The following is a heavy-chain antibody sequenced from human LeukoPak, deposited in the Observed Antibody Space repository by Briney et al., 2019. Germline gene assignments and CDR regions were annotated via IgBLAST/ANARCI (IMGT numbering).Heavy chain of an antibody. V-gene: IGHV4-34*01. CDR2: VNHSGST. Sequence: SETLSLTCAVYGGSFSGYYWSWIRQPPGKGLEWIGEVNHSGSTNYNPSLKSRVTISVDTSKNQFSLKLSSVTAADTAVYYCARVPPYYCDSAGAFDIWGQGTMVTVSS. J-gene: IGHJ3*02. CDR3: ARVPPYYCDSAGAFDI. CDR1: GGSFSGYY. D-gene: IGHD3-22*01.